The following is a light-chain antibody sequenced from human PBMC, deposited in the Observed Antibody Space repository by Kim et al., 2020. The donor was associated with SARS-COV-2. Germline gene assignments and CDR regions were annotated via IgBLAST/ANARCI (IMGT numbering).Light chain of an antibody. Sequence: QSALTQPASVSESPGQSITISCTGTTSDISPSDLVAWYQQHPGKAPKLIIYDVTNRPSGISRRFSGSASGNTASLTISGLQPEDEADYYCSSYTRDTSWVFGGGTKVTVL. V-gene: IGLV2-14*03. CDR3: SSYTRDTSWV. CDR1: TSDISPSDL. J-gene: IGLJ3*02. CDR2: DVT.